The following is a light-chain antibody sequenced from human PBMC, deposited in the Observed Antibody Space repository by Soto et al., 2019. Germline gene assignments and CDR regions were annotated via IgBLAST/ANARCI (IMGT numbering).Light chain of an antibody. CDR3: CSYAASVV. Sequence: QSALTQPASVSGSPGQSITISCTGTSSDVGSYNLVSWYQQHPGEAPKLMIYEGSKRPSGVSNRFSGSKSGNTASLTISGLQAEDEADYYCCSYAASVVFCGGTKLTVL. CDR2: EGS. J-gene: IGLJ2*01. V-gene: IGLV2-23*01. CDR1: SSDVGSYNL.